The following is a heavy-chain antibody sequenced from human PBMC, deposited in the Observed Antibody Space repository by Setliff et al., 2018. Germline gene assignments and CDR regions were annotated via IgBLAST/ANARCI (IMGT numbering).Heavy chain of an antibody. D-gene: IGHD7-27*01. Sequence: PGESLKISCTASGLSYTNDWVSWVRQAPGKGLVWVSRINGDGTITDYADSVKGRFTISRDNAKSTLYLQMNSLRGEDTAVYFCASIDWGENFYNMDVWGKGTTVTVSS. CDR1: GLSYTNDW. J-gene: IGHJ6*03. V-gene: IGHV3-74*01. CDR3: ASIDWGENFYNMDV. CDR2: INGDGTIT.